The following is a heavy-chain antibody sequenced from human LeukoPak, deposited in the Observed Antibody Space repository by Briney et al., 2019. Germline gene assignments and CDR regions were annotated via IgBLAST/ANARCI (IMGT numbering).Heavy chain of an antibody. CDR1: GFSFSRYA. Sequence: PGGSLRLSCAASGFSFSRYAMSWVRQAPGKGLEWVSAISGSGGNTYYADSVRGRFTISRDNSKNTLYLQMNSLRAEDTAIYYCAKVSWANYFDYWGQGTLVTVSS. D-gene: IGHD6-13*01. V-gene: IGHV3-23*01. CDR3: AKVSWANYFDY. J-gene: IGHJ4*02. CDR2: ISGSGGNT.